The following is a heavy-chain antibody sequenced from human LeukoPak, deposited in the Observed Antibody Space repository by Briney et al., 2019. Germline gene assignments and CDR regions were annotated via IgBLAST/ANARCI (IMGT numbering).Heavy chain of an antibody. CDR3: ARGGVWYSSSSGDAFDI. D-gene: IGHD6-6*01. V-gene: IGHV3-21*01. CDR1: GFTLSSYE. Sequence: GGSLRLSCAASGFTLSSYEMNWVRQAPGKGLEWVSSISSSSSYIYYADSVKGRFTISRDNAKNSLYLQMNSLRAEDTAVYYCARGGVWYSSSSGDAFDIWGQGTMVTVSS. J-gene: IGHJ3*02. CDR2: ISSSSSYI.